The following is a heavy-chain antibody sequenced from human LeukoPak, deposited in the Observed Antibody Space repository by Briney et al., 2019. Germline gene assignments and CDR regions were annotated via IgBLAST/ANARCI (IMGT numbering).Heavy chain of an antibody. V-gene: IGHV4-4*07. CDR2: IYTSGST. J-gene: IGHJ4*02. Sequence: SETLSFTCTVSGGSISSYYWSWIRQPAGKGLEWIGRIYTSGSTNYNPSLKSRVTMSVDTSKNQFSLKLSSVTAADTAVYYCAREGLTWFGELFFDYWGQGTLVTVSS. CDR1: GGSISSYY. D-gene: IGHD3-10*01. CDR3: AREGLTWFGELFFDY.